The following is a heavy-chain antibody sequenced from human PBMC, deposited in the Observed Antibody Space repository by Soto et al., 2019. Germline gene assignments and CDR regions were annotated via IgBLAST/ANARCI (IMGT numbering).Heavy chain of an antibody. CDR1: CGSISSGDYY. CDR2: IYYSGST. V-gene: IGHV4-30-4*01. D-gene: IGHD3-3*01. Sequence: SETLSLTCTVSCGSISSGDYYWSWIRQPPGKGLEWIGYIYYSGSTYYNPSLKSRVTISVDTSKNQFSLKLSSVTAADTAVYYCAIRIPTYYDFWSGLGRRNGMDVWGQGTTVTVSS. CDR3: AIRIPTYYDFWSGLGRRNGMDV. J-gene: IGHJ6*02.